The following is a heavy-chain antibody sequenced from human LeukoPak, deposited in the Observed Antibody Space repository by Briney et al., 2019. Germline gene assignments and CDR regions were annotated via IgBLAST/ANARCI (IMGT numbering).Heavy chain of an antibody. J-gene: IGHJ4*02. CDR1: GFTFSSYG. Sequence: PGRSLRLSCAASGFTFSSYGFHWVRQAPGKGLDWVAVIWHDGSNDFYSDSVKGRFTISRDNSKNTLYLQMNSLRAEDTAVYYCARSFSSSWYYFDYWGQGTLVTVS. D-gene: IGHD6-13*01. CDR2: IWHDGSND. V-gene: IGHV3-33*01. CDR3: ARSFSSSWYYFDY.